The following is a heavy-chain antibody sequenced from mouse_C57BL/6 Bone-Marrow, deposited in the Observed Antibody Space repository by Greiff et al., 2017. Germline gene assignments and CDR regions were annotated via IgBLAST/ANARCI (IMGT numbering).Heavy chain of an antibody. CDR3: TRSVIYVLDY. CDR1: GYTFTRYD. V-gene: IGHV1-85*01. Sequence: QVQLKQSGPELVKPGASVKLSCKASGYTFTRYDINWVKKRPGQGLEWIGWIFPRDGSTKYNEKFNGKATLTVDTSSSTACMELHSLTSEDSAVYFCTRSVIYVLDYWGQGTTLTVSS. J-gene: IGHJ2*01. CDR2: IFPRDGST. D-gene: IGHD1-1*01.